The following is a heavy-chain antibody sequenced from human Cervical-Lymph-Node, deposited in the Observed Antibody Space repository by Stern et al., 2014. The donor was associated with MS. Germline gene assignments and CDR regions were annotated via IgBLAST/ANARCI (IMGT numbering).Heavy chain of an antibody. CDR3: ATEWELPYYFDF. CDR2: IKTKTDGGTT. Sequence: EVQLVESGGDLVKPGGSLRLSCAASGFTFSNAWMSWVRQAPGKGLEWVGRIKTKTDGGTTDYAAPVKGRFTISRDDSKTTLYLQMNSLKTEDTAVYYCATEWELPYYFDFWGQGTQVTVSS. J-gene: IGHJ4*02. D-gene: IGHD1-26*01. CDR1: GFTFSNAW. V-gene: IGHV3-15*01.